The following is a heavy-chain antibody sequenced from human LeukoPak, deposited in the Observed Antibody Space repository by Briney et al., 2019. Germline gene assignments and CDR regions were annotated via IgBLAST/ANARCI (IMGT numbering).Heavy chain of an antibody. V-gene: IGHV3-23*01. D-gene: IGHD2-8*01. CDR2: ISGSGAGT. CDR3: AKMVREFYTISYYFDY. J-gene: IGHJ4*02. Sequence: GGSLRLSCSASEFTFSSYAMHWVRQAPGKGLEWVSGISGSGAGTYYADSVKGRFTISRDNSKNTLYLQMNSLRAEDTAVYYCAKMVREFYTISYYFDYWGQGTLVTVSS. CDR1: EFTFSSYA.